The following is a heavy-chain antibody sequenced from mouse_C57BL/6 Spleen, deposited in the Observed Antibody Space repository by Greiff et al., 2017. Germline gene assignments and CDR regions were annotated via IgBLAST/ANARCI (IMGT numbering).Heavy chain of an antibody. V-gene: IGHV1-76*01. J-gene: IGHJ4*01. CDR1: GYTFTDYY. D-gene: IGHD1-1*01. CDR2: IYPGSGNT. CDR3: ARSVTTGVGGGYYAMDY. Sequence: QVQLQQSGAELVRPGASVKLSCKASGYTFTDYYINWVKQRPGQGLEWIARIYPGSGNTYYNEKFKGKATLTADKSSSTAYMQLSSLTSEDSAVYFCARSVTTGVGGGYYAMDYWGQGTSVTVSS.